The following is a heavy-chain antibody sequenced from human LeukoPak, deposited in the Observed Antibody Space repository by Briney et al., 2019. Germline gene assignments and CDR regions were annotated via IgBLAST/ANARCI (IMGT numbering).Heavy chain of an antibody. D-gene: IGHD6-13*01. CDR1: GYSISSGYY. J-gene: IGHJ5*02. V-gene: IGHV4-59*08. CDR2: IYYSGST. CDR3: ARQQYSSSWYSENWFDP. Sequence: SETLSLTCTVSGYSISSGYYWSWIRQPPGKGLEWIWYIYYSGSTNYNPSLKSRVTISVDTSKNQFSLKLSSVTAADTAVYYCARQQYSSSWYSENWFDPWGQGTLVTVSS.